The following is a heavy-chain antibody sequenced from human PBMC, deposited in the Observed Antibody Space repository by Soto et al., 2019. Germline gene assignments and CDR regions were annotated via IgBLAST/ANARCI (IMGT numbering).Heavy chain of an antibody. CDR3: ARDVVVVAAEEYNWFDP. Sequence: GGSLRLSCAASGFTFSSYWMSWVRQAPGKGLEWVANIKQEGSEKYYVDSVKGRFTISGDNAKNSLYLQMNSLGAEETAVYYCARDVVVVAAEEYNWFDPWGQGTLVTVSS. CDR2: IKQEGSEK. J-gene: IGHJ5*02. V-gene: IGHV3-7*01. D-gene: IGHD2-15*01. CDR1: GFTFSSYW.